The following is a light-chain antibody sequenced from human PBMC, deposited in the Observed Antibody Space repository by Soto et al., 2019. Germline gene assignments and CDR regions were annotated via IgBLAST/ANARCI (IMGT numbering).Light chain of an antibody. CDR3: SSYAGSNHFV. V-gene: IGLV2-8*01. CDR2: EVS. Sequence: QSALTQPPSASGSPGQSVTISCTGTSSDVGGYNYVSWYQQHPGKAPKLMIYEVSERPSGVPDRFSGSKSSNTASLTVSGLQAQDEADYYCSSYAGSNHFVLGNGTKVT. CDR1: SSDVGGYNY. J-gene: IGLJ1*01.